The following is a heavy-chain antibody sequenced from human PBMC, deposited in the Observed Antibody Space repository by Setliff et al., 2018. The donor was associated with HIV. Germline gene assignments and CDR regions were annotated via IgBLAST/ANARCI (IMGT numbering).Heavy chain of an antibody. V-gene: IGHV4-59*12. CDR3: TRRRGPMVRGVDPTPSYYFDY. D-gene: IGHD3-10*01. CDR2: MYYSGNT. CDR1: GVSISNYY. Sequence: PSETLSLTCTVSGVSISNYYWSWIRQPPGKGLEWIGYMYYSGNTNYNPSLKSRVTISVDTSKSQFSLKLNSVTAGDTAVYYCTRRRGPMVRGVDPTPSYYFDYWGQGTLVTVSS. J-gene: IGHJ4*02.